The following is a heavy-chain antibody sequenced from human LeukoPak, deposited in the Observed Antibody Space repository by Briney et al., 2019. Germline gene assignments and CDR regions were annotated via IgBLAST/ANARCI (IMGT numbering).Heavy chain of an antibody. CDR3: AKSGSSYGLDTFINAFDI. D-gene: IGHD5-18*01. V-gene: IGHV4-39*01. J-gene: IGHJ3*02. CDR2: IYYSGST. Sequence: PSETLSLTCTVSGGSISSSSCYWGWNRQPPGRGLVWIGSIYYSGSTYYNPSLKSRVTISVDTSKNQFSLKLSSVTAADTAVYYCAKSGSSYGLDTFINAFDIWGQGTMVTVSS. CDR1: GGSISSSSCY.